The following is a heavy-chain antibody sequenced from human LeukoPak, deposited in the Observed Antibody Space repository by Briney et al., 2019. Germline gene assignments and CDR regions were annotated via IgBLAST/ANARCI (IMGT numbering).Heavy chain of an antibody. Sequence: SETLSLTCTVSGGSISSYYWSWIRQPPGKGLEWIGYIYYSGSTNYNPSLKSRVTISVDTSKNQFSLKLSSVTAADTAVYYCARDYKWFGELLGAFDIWGQGTMVTVSS. D-gene: IGHD3-10*01. V-gene: IGHV4-59*01. CDR1: GGSISSYY. CDR3: ARDYKWFGELLGAFDI. J-gene: IGHJ3*02. CDR2: IYYSGST.